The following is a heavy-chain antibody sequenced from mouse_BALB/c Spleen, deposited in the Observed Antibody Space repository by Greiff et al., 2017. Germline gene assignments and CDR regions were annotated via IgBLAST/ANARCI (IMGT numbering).Heavy chain of an antibody. D-gene: IGHD2-4*01. CDR1: GYSITSDYA. Sequence: VQLKESGPGLVKPSQSLSLTCTVTGYSITSDYAWNWIRQFPGNKLEWMGYISYSGSTSYNPSLKSRISITRDTSKNQFFLQLNSVTTEDTATYYCARGDYDYWFAYWGQGTLVTVSA. J-gene: IGHJ3*01. CDR3: ARGDYDYWFAY. CDR2: ISYSGST. V-gene: IGHV3-2*02.